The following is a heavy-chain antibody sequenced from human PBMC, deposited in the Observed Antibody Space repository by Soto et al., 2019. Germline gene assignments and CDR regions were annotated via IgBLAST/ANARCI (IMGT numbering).Heavy chain of an antibody. V-gene: IGHV1-2*04. J-gene: IGHJ4*02. CDR1: GYTFTGDY. Sequence: ASVKVSCKASGYTFTGDYMHWVRQAPGQGLEWMGWINPNSGGTNYAQKFQGWVTMTRDTSISTAYMELSRLRSDDTAVYYCARDLAKGGGSAGFDYWGQGTLVTVSS. CDR3: ARDLAKGGGSAGFDY. D-gene: IGHD1-26*01. CDR2: INPNSGGT.